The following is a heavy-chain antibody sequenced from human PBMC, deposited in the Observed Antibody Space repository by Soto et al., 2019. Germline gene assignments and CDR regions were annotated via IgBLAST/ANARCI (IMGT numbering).Heavy chain of an antibody. D-gene: IGHD2-15*01. CDR2: LYYSWGT. CDR1: GGSISSYY. CDR3: ARSGVRGYCGGGSCYGYYYYGMDV. Sequence: QVQLQESGPGLVKPSETLSLTCTVSGGSISSYYWSWIRQPPGKGLEWIGYLYYSWGTNYNPSLKSRVTISVDTSKNQFSLKLSSVTAADTAVYYCARSGVRGYCGGGSCYGYYYYGMDVWGQGTTVTVSS. J-gene: IGHJ6*02. V-gene: IGHV4-59*01.